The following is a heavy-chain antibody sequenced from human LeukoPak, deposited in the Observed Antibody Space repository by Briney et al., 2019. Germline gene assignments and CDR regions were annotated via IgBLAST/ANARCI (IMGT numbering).Heavy chain of an antibody. CDR1: GFTFGNSG. V-gene: IGHV3-30*18. Sequence: GGSLRLSCAASGFTFGNSGMHWVRQAPGKGLEWVAVISYDGSNKQYVDSVKGRFTISRDNSKNTLYLQMNSLRAEDTAVYHCAKDVAAVGTIPDYWGQGTLVTVSS. CDR2: ISYDGSNK. CDR3: AKDVAAVGTIPDY. D-gene: IGHD6-13*01. J-gene: IGHJ4*02.